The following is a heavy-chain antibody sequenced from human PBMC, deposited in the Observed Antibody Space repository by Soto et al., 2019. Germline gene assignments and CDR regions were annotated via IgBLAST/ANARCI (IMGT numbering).Heavy chain of an antibody. CDR1: GYTFSSYW. Sequence: GESLKISCKGFGYTFSSYWIGWVRQMPGKGLEWMGIIYPGDSDTRYSPSFQGQVIISADKSISTAYLQWSSLKASDTAMYFCARVVEDYYYGMDVWGQGTTVTVSS. CDR3: ARVVEDYYYGMDV. J-gene: IGHJ6*02. V-gene: IGHV5-51*01. CDR2: IYPGDSDT.